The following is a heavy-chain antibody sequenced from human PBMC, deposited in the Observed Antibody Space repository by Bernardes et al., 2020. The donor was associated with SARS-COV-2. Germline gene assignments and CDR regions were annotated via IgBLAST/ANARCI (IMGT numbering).Heavy chain of an antibody. CDR1: GDSIHNYY. D-gene: IGHD3-10*01. CDR3: ARVFLRGVNPWFDT. CDR2: MYHTGST. J-gene: IGHJ5*02. V-gene: IGHV4-59*01. Sequence: SETLSLTCSVSGDSIHNYYWSWIRQAPGKGLEWIAYMYHTGSTHYNPSLKSRLTTSVETSKNQFSLKLSSVTAADTAVYYCARVFLRGVNPWFDTWGQGTLVTVSS.